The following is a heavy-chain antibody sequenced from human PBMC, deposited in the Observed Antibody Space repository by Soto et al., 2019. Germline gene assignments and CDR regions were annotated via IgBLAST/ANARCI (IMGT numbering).Heavy chain of an antibody. J-gene: IGHJ6*02. CDR2: IIPVFATT. D-gene: IGHD1-26*01. CDR3: ARGRIAGAAIDFYYYGMDV. CDR1: GGTFSTYV. V-gene: IGHV1-69*12. Sequence: QVQLVQSGAEVKKPGSSVKVSCKASGGTFSTYVISWVRQAPGQGLEWMGGIIPVFATTNYAQKFQGRVTITADESTRTGYMELNSLRSEDTAVYYCARGRIAGAAIDFYYYGMDVWGQGTSVTVSS.